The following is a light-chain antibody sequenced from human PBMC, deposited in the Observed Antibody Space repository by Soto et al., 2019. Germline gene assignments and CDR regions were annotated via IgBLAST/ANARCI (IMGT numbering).Light chain of an antibody. CDR2: GAS. J-gene: IGKJ5*01. CDR3: QQYYSYPLT. CDR1: QSVSSN. Sequence: EIVMTQSPATLSVSPGERATLSCRASQSVSSNLAWYQQKPGQAPRLLIYGASTRATGIPARFSGSGSGTEFTLTISSLQSEDFAVYYCQQYYSYPLTFGQGTRLEIK. V-gene: IGKV3-15*01.